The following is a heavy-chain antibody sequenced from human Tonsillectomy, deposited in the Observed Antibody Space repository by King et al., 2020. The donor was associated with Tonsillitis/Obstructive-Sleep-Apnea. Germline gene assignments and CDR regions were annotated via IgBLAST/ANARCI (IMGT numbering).Heavy chain of an antibody. D-gene: IGHD3-10*01. CDR3: AKDTGFGGLFGSMYYYYYMDV. V-gene: IGHV3-23*04. J-gene: IGHJ6*03. CDR2: ISGSGGAT. Sequence: DVQLVESGGGLVQPGGSLRLSCAASGFTFRSYAMSWVRQAPGKGLEWVSGISGSGGATYYADSGKVRFTNSSDNSKTTLYLKMNSLRAEDTAVYYCAKDTGFGGLFGSMYYYYYMDVWGKGTTVTVSS. CDR1: GFTFRSYA.